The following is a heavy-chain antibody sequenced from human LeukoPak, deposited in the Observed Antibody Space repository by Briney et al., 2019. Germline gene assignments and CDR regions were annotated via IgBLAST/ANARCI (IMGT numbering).Heavy chain of an antibody. CDR2: IYHSGST. Sequence: PSETLSLTCTVSGGSISSGGYYWSWIRQPPGKGLEWIGYIYHSGSTYYNPSLKSRVTISVDRSKNQFSLKLSSVTAADTAVYYCARGTRTMIVVAHTQYYYYMDVWGKGTTVTVSS. D-gene: IGHD3-22*01. CDR1: GGSISSGGYY. CDR3: ARGTRTMIVVAHTQYYYYMDV. J-gene: IGHJ6*03. V-gene: IGHV4-30-2*01.